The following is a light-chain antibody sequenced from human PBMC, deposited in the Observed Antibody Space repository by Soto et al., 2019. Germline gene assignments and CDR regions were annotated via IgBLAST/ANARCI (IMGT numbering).Light chain of an antibody. CDR3: QQYNDWPRT. V-gene: IGKV3-15*01. J-gene: IGKJ1*01. CDR1: QYVSDN. CDR2: SAS. Sequence: IVMTQSPATLSVSPGERATLSCRASQYVSDNLAWYQQKPGQVPRLLIYSASTRATGIPARFSGSGSGTEFTLTISSLQSEDFAIYYCQQYNDWPRTFGQGSKVEIK.